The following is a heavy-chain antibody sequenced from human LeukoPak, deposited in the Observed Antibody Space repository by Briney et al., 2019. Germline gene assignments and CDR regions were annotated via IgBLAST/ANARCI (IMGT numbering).Heavy chain of an antibody. J-gene: IGHJ4*02. V-gene: IGHV3-53*01. CDR2: IYSDNT. CDR1: GFTFSSYG. CDR3: ARRAGAYSHPYDY. D-gene: IGHD4/OR15-4a*01. Sequence: GGSLRLSCAASGFTFSSYGMHWVRQAPGKGLEWVSFIYSDNTHYSDSEKGRFTISRDNSKNTLYLQMNSLRAEDTAVYYCARRAGAYSHPYDYWGQGTLVTVSS.